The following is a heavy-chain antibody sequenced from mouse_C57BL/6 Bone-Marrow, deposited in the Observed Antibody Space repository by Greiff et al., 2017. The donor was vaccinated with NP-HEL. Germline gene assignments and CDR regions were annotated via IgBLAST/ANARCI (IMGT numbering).Heavy chain of an antibody. CDR1: GYTFTDYN. D-gene: IGHD1-1*01. V-gene: IGHV1-22*01. J-gene: IGHJ2*01. Sequence: EVQLQQSGPELVKPGASVKMSCKASGYTFTDYNMHWVKQSHGKRLEWIGYINPNNGGTSYNQKFKGKATLTVNKSSSTAYMELRSLTSEDSAVYYCARSNYYGSSFLGYWGQGTTLTVSS. CDR2: INPNNGGT. CDR3: ARSNYYGSSFLGY.